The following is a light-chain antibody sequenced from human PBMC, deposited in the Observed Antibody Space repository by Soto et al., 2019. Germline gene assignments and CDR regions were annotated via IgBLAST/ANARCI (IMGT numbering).Light chain of an antibody. Sequence: ALTQSPGALSLSRGERATLSXRASHSVSSSYLAWYQPEPGXAPRVXXYGXSSSATGIPDRLSGSGSGTDFTLTISRLEHADLAAYYCQQYGSATWTFGQGTKVDIK. CDR2: GXS. J-gene: IGKJ1*01. V-gene: IGKV3-20*01. CDR3: QQYGSATWT. CDR1: HSVSSSY.